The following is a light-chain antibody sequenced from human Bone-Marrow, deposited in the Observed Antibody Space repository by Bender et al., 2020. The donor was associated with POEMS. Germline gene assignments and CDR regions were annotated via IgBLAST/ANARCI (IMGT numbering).Light chain of an antibody. CDR2: DVS. V-gene: IGLV2-14*01. Sequence: QSALTQPASVSGSPGQSITISCTGTSRDVGGYNYVSWFQQHPGKAPKLMLYDVSNRPSGVSNRFSGSKSGNTASLTVSGLQADDEAIYFCVAWDASLNGWVFGGGTKLTVL. J-gene: IGLJ3*02. CDR3: VAWDASLNGWV. CDR1: SRDVGGYNY.